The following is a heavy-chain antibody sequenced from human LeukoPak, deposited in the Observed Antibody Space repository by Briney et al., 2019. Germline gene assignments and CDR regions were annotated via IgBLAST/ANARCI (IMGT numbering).Heavy chain of an antibody. D-gene: IGHD3-10*01. V-gene: IGHV4-4*07. CDR1: GGSISSYY. Sequence: SETPCLTCTVSGGSISSYYWSWIRQPAGKGLEWIGRIYTSGRTNYNPSLKRRVTMSVDTSKNQFSLKLSSVTAADTAVYYCARDPLRGYWYFDLWGRGTLVTVCS. CDR2: IYTSGRT. CDR3: ARDPLRGYWYFDL. J-gene: IGHJ2*01.